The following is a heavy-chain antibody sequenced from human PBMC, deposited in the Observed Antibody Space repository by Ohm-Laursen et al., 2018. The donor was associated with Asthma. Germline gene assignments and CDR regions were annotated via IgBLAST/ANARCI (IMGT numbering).Heavy chain of an antibody. CDR2: ISSSSSTI. J-gene: IGHJ5*02. Sequence: SLRLSCTASEFTFSLYSMNWVRQAPGKGLEWVSYISSSSSTIYYADSVKGRFTISRDNAKNTLYLQMNSLRAEDTAVYYCARDVVQSYNWFDPWGQGTLVTVSS. D-gene: IGHD2-15*01. V-gene: IGHV3-48*04. CDR3: ARDVVQSYNWFDP. CDR1: EFTFSLYS.